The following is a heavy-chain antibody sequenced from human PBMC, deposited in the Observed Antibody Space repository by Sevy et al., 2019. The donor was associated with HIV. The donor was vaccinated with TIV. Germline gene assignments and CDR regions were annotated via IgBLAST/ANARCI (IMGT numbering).Heavy chain of an antibody. CDR2: FSFGCGKI. D-gene: IGHD3-10*02. J-gene: IGHJ4*02. V-gene: IGHV3-23*01. CDR1: GFTFSSYA. CDR3: AREGCSKPHDY. Sequence: GGSLRLSCAASGFTFSSYAMSWVRQAPGKGLEWVSTFSFGCGKINYADSVKGRFTISRDNSTNTLYLQMHSLGAEDTAVYYCAREGCSKPHDYWGQGTLVTVSS.